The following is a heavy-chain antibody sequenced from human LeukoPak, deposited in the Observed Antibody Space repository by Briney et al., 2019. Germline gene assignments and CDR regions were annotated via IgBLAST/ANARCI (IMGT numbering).Heavy chain of an antibody. D-gene: IGHD1-20*01. CDR1: GFVFGSYG. Sequence: GGSLRLSCAASGFVFGSYGMHWVRQAPGKGLEWVTFIRHDGNNKYYADSVKGRFTISRDNSKNTLYLQMDSLRLEDTAVYYCAKLKAVTGMTPANWGQGTLVIVSS. V-gene: IGHV3-30*02. J-gene: IGHJ4*02. CDR3: AKLKAVTGMTPAN. CDR2: IRHDGNNK.